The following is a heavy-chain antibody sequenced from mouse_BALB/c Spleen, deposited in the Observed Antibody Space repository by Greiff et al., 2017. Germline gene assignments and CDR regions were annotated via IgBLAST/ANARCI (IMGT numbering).Heavy chain of an antibody. CDR1: GYSFTSYW. J-gene: IGHJ3*01. Sequence: VKVVESGPQLVRPGASVKISCKASGYSFTSYWMHWVKQRPGQGLEWIGMIDPSDSETRLNQKFKDKATLTVDKSSSTAYMQLSSPTSEDSAVYYCHYDYDGFAYWGQGTLVTVSA. CDR2: IDPSDSET. CDR3: HYDYDGFAY. D-gene: IGHD2-4*01. V-gene: IGHV1S126*01.